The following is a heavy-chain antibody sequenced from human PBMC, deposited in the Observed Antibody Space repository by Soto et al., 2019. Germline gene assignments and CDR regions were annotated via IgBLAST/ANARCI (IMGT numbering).Heavy chain of an antibody. Sequence: GGSLRLSCLASVFTFSTYAIHWVRQAPGKGLDWVAVISNDGSKKYFVDSVKGRFTISRDNSNNTVYLQMNSLRAEDTALYYCARSIAVPGLDSWGPGNLVTGSS. CDR1: VFTFSTYA. CDR2: ISNDGSKK. J-gene: IGHJ5*01. V-gene: IGHV3-30-3*01. D-gene: IGHD6-19*01. CDR3: ARSIAVPGLDS.